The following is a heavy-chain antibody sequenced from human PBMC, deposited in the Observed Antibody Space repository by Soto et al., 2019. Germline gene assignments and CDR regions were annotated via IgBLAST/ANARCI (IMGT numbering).Heavy chain of an antibody. Sequence: ASVKVSCKASGYTFTSYGLSWVRQAPGQGLEWMGWINGYTGNTNYAQKFQGRVTMTTDTSTNTAYLDLWTLISDDTAVYYCARDVGYGLIDYWGQGTLVTVSS. CDR2: INGYTGNT. V-gene: IGHV1-18*01. CDR1: GYTFTSYG. J-gene: IGHJ4*02. CDR3: ARDVGYGLIDY. D-gene: IGHD5-18*01.